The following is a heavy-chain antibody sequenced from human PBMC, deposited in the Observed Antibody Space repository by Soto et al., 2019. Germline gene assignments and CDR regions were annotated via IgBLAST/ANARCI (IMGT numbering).Heavy chain of an antibody. D-gene: IGHD3-22*01. Sequence: EASVKVSCKTSGYTFTSYVISWVRQAPGHGLEWMGWISADNHNTNVAQNFQGRVTLTTDTSTTTVFTELRNLRSDDTAVYYCARESRNYDALDYWGQGTLVTVSS. CDR3: ARESRNYDALDY. CDR2: ISADNHNT. V-gene: IGHV1-18*01. CDR1: GYTFTSYV. J-gene: IGHJ4*02.